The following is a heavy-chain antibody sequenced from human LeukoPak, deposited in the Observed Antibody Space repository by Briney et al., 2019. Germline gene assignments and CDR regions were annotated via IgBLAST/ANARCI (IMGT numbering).Heavy chain of an antibody. Sequence: GGSLRLSCAVSGFTFSTFAMNWVRQAPGKGLEWVSAISGSGGSTYYAGSVKGRFTISRDNSKNTLYVQMNSLRAEDTALYYCAKDRSNQASGYYLHDYWGQGTLVTVSS. J-gene: IGHJ4*02. V-gene: IGHV3-23*01. D-gene: IGHD3-22*01. CDR1: GFTFSTFA. CDR3: AKDRSNQASGYYLHDY. CDR2: ISGSGGST.